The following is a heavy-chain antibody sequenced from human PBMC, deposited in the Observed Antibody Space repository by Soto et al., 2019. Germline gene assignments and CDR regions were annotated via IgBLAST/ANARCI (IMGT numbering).Heavy chain of an antibody. J-gene: IGHJ6*02. CDR1: GFTFDDYA. CDR2: ISWNSGSI. Sequence: GGSLRLSCAASGFTFDDYAMHWVRQAPGKGLEWVSGISWNSGSIGYADSVKGRFTISRDNAKNSLYLQMNSLRAEDTALYYCAKDEGGSYSYYYYGMDVWGQGTTVTVSS. V-gene: IGHV3-9*01. D-gene: IGHD1-26*01. CDR3: AKDEGGSYSYYYYGMDV.